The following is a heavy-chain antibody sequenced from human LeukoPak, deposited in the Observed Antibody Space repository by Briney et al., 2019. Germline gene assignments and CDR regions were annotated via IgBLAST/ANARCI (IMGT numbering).Heavy chain of an antibody. CDR3: ARLGGYYDPPGY. CDR1: GGXISSPTYY. CDR2: IHYSGST. D-gene: IGHD3-22*01. J-gene: IGHJ4*02. Sequence: PSETLSLTCTVSGGXISSPTYYWAWIRQPPGKGLEWIGTIHYSGSTFYNPSLKSRVTISVDTSKNQFSLKLSSVTAADTAVYYCARLGGYYDPPGYWGQGTVVTVSS. V-gene: IGHV4-39*01.